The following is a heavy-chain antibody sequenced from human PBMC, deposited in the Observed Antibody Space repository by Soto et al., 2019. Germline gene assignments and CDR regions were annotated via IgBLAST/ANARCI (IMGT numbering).Heavy chain of an antibody. D-gene: IGHD2-15*01. Sequence: GESLKISCKGSGYSFTSYWIGWVRQMPGKGLEWMGIIYPGDSDTRYSPSFQGQVTISADKSISTAYLQWSSLKASDTAMYYCARPRRDIVVVAAAGTGGDYYYYMDVWGKGTTVTVSS. CDR1: GYSFTSYW. CDR3: ARPRRDIVVVAAAGTGGDYYYYMDV. V-gene: IGHV5-51*01. CDR2: IYPGDSDT. J-gene: IGHJ6*03.